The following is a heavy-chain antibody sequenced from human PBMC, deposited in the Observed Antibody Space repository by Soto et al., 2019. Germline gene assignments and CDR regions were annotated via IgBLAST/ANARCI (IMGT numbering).Heavy chain of an antibody. CDR3: ATTLNNRNYPDY. CDR2: IIPIFGTA. Sequence: SVKVSCKASGGTFSSYAISWVRQAPGQGLEWMGGIIPIFGTANYAQKFQGRVTITADESTSTAYMELSSLRSEDTAVYYCATTLNNRNYPDYWGQGTLVTVSS. J-gene: IGHJ4*02. D-gene: IGHD1-7*01. CDR1: GGTFSSYA. V-gene: IGHV1-69*13.